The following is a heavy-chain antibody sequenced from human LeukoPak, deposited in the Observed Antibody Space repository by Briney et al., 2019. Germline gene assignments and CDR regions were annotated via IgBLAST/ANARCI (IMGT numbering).Heavy chain of an antibody. CDR2: IGGSGSST. CDR1: GFTFSSFT. D-gene: IGHD3-3*01. CDR3: TKKEWN. V-gene: IGHV3-23*01. J-gene: IGHJ4*02. Sequence: GGSLRLSCAASGFTFSSFTMSWVRQAPGKGLEWVSAIGGSGSSTYCADSVKGRFTISRDNSKNTLSLHMNSLRAEDTAVYYCTKKEWNWGQGTLVTVSS.